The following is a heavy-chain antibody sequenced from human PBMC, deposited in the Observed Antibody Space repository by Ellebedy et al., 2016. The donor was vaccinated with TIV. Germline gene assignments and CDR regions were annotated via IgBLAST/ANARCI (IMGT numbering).Heavy chain of an antibody. CDR2: ISYDGSYK. V-gene: IGHV3-30*18. J-gene: IGHJ5*02. Sequence: PGGSLRLSCAASGFTFSSYGMHWVRQAPGKGLEWVALISYDGSYKYYADSVKGRFTISRDNSKNTLFLQMNSLRAEDTAVYYCAKLVCSSTSCSNNWFNPWGQGTLVTVSS. CDR1: GFTFSSYG. D-gene: IGHD2-2*01. CDR3: AKLVCSSTSCSNNWFNP.